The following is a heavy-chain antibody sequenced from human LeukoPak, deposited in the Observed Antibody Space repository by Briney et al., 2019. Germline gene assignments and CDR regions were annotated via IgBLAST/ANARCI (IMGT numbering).Heavy chain of an antibody. CDR2: IIPIFGTA. CDR1: GGTFSSYA. V-gene: IGHV1-69*05. D-gene: IGHD6-13*01. CDR3: ARRYSSSWGFDY. Sequence: ASVKVSCKASGGTFSSYAISWVRQAPGQGLEWMGGIIPIFGTANYAQKFQGRVTITTDESTSTAYMELSSLRSEDTAVYYCARRYSSSWGFDYWGQGTLVTVSS. J-gene: IGHJ4*02.